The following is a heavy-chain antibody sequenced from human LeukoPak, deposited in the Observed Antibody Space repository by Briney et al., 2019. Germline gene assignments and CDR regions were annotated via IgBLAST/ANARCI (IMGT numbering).Heavy chain of an antibody. D-gene: IGHD2-21*01. V-gene: IGHV3-23*01. CDR1: GFSVSESA. CDR3: AKDILRWSFDS. CDR2: IGSNANT. J-gene: IGHJ4*02. Sequence: GGSLRLSCAASGFSVSESAMAWVRQAPGKGLEWVAGIGSNANTHYADSVRGRITISRDNSKNTVSLQISSLRTEDTAVYYCAKDILRWSFDSWGQGILVTVSS.